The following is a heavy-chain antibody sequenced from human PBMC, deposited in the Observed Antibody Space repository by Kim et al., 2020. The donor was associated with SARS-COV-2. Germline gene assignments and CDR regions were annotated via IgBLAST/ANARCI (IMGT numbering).Heavy chain of an antibody. Sequence: GGSLRLSCAASGFTFSSYAMTWVRQAPGKGLEWVSSISGSGGRTHYADSVKGRFTISRDNSKNTLYLQMNSLRVEDTAVYYCSKGHTGLIASAGYDWYF. D-gene: IGHD6-13*01. J-gene: IGHJ2*01. CDR1: GFTFSSYA. CDR2: ISGSGGRT. V-gene: IGHV3-23*01. CDR3: SKGHTGLIASAGYDWYF.